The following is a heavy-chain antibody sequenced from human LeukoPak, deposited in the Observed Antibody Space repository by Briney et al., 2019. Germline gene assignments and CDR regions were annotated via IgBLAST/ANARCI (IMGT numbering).Heavy chain of an antibody. V-gene: IGHV3-15*01. CDR2: IKSKTDGGTT. D-gene: IGHD3-10*01. CDR1: GFIFSNAW. J-gene: IGHJ4*02. Sequence: PGGALRLSCAASGFIFSNAWMSWVRQAPGRGREWVGRIKSKTDGGTTDYAAPVKGRFTISRDDSKNTLFLQMNSLKTEDTAVYYCTTETVNMARGVNDYWGQGTLVTVSS. CDR3: TTETVNMARGVNDY.